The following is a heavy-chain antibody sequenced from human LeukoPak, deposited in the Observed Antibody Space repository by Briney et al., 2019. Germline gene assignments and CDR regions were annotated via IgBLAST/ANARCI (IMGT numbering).Heavy chain of an antibody. CDR1: GGSISSYY. V-gene: IGHV4-59*12. J-gene: IGHJ4*02. CDR2: IYHSGST. Sequence: ASETLSLTCTVSGGSISSYYWSWIRQPPGKGLEWIGYIYHSGSTYYNPSLKSRVTISIDRSKNQFSLKLNSVTAADTAVYYCARLGGDALFFDYWGQGTLVTVSS. CDR3: ARLGGDALFFDY. D-gene: IGHD2-21*02.